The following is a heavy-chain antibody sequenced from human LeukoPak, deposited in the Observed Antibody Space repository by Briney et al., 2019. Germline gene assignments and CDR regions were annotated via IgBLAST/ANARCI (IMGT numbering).Heavy chain of an antibody. D-gene: IGHD3-22*01. V-gene: IGHV1-2*06. CDR1: GYTFTDYY. CDR2: INPNSGGT. CDR3: ARVGYYDSSGYYDY. Sequence: ASVKVSCTASGYTFTDYYMHWVRQAPGQGLEWMGRINPNSGGTIYAQKFQGRVTMTRDTSISTAYMELSTLRSDDTAVYHCARVGYYDSSGYYDYWGQGTLVTVSS. J-gene: IGHJ4*02.